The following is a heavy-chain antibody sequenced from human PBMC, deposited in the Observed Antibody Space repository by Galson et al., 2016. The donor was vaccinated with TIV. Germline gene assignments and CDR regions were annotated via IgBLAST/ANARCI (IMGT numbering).Heavy chain of an antibody. V-gene: IGHV4-30-4*08. CDR1: GGSINSGGYY. D-gene: IGHD3-16*01. CDR3: ARGLRGSSPDANNWFDP. Sequence: TLSLTCTVSGGSINSGGYYWSWLRQHPGKGLEWIGYIYYSEIVYYNPSLKSRVITSVDTSKNQFSLMVSSVTAADTAVYYCARGLRGSSPDANNWFDPWGQGTLVTVSS. CDR2: IYYSEIV. J-gene: IGHJ5*02.